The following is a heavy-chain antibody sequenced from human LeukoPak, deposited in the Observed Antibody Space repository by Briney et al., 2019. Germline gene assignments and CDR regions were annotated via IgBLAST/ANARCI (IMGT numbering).Heavy chain of an antibody. CDR1: GGSLSSYY. Sequence: SSETLSLTRTVSGGSLSSYYWSWLRQPPGKGLEWFGYIYYSGSIHYNPSLKSRVTISVGTSKNQFSLKLSSVTAADTAVYYCARSFGEAIYYYYYMDVWGKGTTVTVSS. V-gene: IGHV4-59*01. D-gene: IGHD3-10*01. CDR2: IYYSGSI. J-gene: IGHJ6*03. CDR3: ARSFGEAIYYYYYMDV.